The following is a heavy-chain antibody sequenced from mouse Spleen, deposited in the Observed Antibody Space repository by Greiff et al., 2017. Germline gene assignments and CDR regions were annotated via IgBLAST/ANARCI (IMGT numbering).Heavy chain of an antibody. CDR1: GYSITSGYY. D-gene: IGHD1-1*01. V-gene: IGHV3-6*02. Sequence: EVQLVESGPGLVKPSQSLSLTCSVPGYSITSGYYWNWIRQFPGNKLEWMGYISYDGSNNYNPSLKNRISITRDTSKNQFFLKLNSVTTEDTATYYCARERDYYYGSSYAMDYWGQGTSVTVSS. J-gene: IGHJ4*01. CDR3: ARERDYYYGSSYAMDY. CDR2: ISYDGSN.